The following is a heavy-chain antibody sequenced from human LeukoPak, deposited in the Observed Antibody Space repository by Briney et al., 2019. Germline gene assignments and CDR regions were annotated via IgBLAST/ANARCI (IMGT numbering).Heavy chain of an antibody. D-gene: IGHD2-2*01. V-gene: IGHV3-7*01. Sequence: GGSLRLSCGASGFTFSSYWMSWARQAPGKGLEWVANIKQDGSEKYYVDSVKGRFTISRDNAKNSLYLQVNSLRAEDTAVYYCAREAGGSSHWGQGTLVTVSS. CDR2: IKQDGSEK. CDR3: AREAGGSSH. CDR1: GFTFSSYW. J-gene: IGHJ4*02.